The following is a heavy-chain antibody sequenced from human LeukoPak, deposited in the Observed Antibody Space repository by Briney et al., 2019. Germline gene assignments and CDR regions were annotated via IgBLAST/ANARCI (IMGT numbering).Heavy chain of an antibody. D-gene: IGHD6-13*01. V-gene: IGHV3-23*01. J-gene: IGHJ4*02. CDR3: ARGGWGAAAGTFDY. CDR1: GFTFSSYA. Sequence: GGSLRLSCAASGFTFSSYAMSWVRQAPGKGLEWVSAISGSGGSTYYPGSVKGRFSISRENAKNSLYLQMNSLRAEDTAVYCCARGGWGAAAGTFDYWGQGTLVTVSS. CDR2: ISGSGGST.